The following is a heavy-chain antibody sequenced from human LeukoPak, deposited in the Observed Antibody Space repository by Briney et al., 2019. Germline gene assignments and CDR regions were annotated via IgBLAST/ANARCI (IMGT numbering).Heavy chain of an antibody. J-gene: IGHJ4*02. V-gene: IGHV4-4*07. CDR1: GGSISSYD. Sequence: SETLSLTCTVSGGSISSYDWSWIRQPAGKGLEWIGRIYTSGSTEYNPSLKSRVTMSVDASKNQFSLQLSSVTAADTAVYYCARVDILAGYYPGTFDYWGQGTLVTVSS. CDR3: ARVDILAGYYPGTFDY. CDR2: IYTSGST. D-gene: IGHD3-9*01.